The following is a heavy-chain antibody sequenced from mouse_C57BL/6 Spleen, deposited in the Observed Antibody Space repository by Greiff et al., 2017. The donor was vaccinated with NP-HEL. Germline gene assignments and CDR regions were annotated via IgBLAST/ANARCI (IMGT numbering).Heavy chain of an antibody. CDR1: GYTFTGYW. D-gene: IGHD4-1*02. V-gene: IGHV1-59*01. CDR2: IDPSDSYT. Sequence: QVQLQQSGAELVRPGTSVKLSCKASGYTFTGYWMHWVKQRPGQGLEWIGVIDPSDSYTNYNQKFKGKATLTVDTSSSTAYMQLSSLTSEDSAVYYCARASTGTYSYWGQGTTLTVSS. CDR3: ARASTGTYSY. J-gene: IGHJ2*01.